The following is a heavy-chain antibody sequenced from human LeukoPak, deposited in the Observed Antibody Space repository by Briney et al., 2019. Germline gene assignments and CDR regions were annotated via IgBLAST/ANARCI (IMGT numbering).Heavy chain of an antibody. CDR2: ISGSGGST. CDR3: ARQTRIALAGTTDY. J-gene: IGHJ4*02. Sequence: PGGSLRLSCAASGFTLSSYVMSWVRQAPGKGLEWVSVISGSGGSTYYADSVKGRFTISRDNSKNTLYLLMNSLRAEDTAVYYCARQTRIALAGTTDYWGQGTLVTVSS. D-gene: IGHD6-19*01. V-gene: IGHV3-23*01. CDR1: GFTLSSYV.